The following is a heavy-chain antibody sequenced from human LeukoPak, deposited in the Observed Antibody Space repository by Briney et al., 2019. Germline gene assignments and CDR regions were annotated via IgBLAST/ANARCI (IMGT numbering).Heavy chain of an antibody. J-gene: IGHJ3*02. V-gene: IGHV1-69*13. CDR3: ARGRPGRDAFDI. Sequence: SVKVSCKASGGTFSSYAISWVRQAPGQGLEWMGGIIPIFGTANYAQKFQGRVTITADESTSTAYMELSSLRSEDTAVYYCARGRPGRDAFDIWGQGTMVTVSS. CDR2: IIPIFGTA. CDR1: GGTFSSYA.